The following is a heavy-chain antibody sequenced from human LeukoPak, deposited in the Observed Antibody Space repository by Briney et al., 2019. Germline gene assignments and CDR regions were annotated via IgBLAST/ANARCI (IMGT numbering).Heavy chain of an antibody. V-gene: IGHV3-9*01. J-gene: IGHJ4*02. Sequence: GGSLRLSCAASGFTFDDYAMHWVRQAPGKGLEWVSGISWNSGSIGYADSVKGRFTISRDNAKNSLYLQMNSLRAEDTALYYCAKETGYSSGWLDYWGQGTLVTVSS. D-gene: IGHD6-19*01. CDR1: GFTFDDYA. CDR3: AKETGYSSGWLDY. CDR2: ISWNSGSI.